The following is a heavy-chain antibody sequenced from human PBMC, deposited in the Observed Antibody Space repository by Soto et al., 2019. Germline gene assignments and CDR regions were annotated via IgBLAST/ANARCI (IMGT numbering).Heavy chain of an antibody. V-gene: IGHV4-34*01. Sequence: QVQLQQWGAGLLKPSETLSLTCAVYGGSFSGYYWSWIRQPPGKGLEWIGEANHSGSTNYNPSLKSRVTISVDTSKNQFSLKLSSVTAADTAVYYCARGDFSSTSHLGDYWGQGTLVTVSS. D-gene: IGHD2-2*01. CDR1: GGSFSGYY. CDR2: ANHSGST. J-gene: IGHJ4*02. CDR3: ARGDFSSTSHLGDY.